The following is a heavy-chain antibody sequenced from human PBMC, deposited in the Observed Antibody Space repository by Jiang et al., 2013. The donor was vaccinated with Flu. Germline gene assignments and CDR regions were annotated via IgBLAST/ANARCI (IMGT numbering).Heavy chain of an antibody. CDR3: AHRLGYCSGGSCLRGNYFDY. CDR1: GFSLSTSGVG. CDR2: IYWDDDK. V-gene: IGHV2-5*02. D-gene: IGHD2-15*01. J-gene: IGHJ4*02. Sequence: KPTQTLTLTCTFSGFSLSTSGVGVGWIRQPPGKALEWLALIYWDDDKRYSPSLKSRLTITKDTSKNQVVLTMTNMDPVDTATYYCAHRLGYCSGGSCLRGNYFDYWGQGTLVTVSS.